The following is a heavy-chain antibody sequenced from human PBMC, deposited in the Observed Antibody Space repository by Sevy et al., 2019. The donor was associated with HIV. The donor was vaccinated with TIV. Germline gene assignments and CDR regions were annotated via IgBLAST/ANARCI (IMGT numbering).Heavy chain of an antibody. CDR2: ISSTGNTI. Sequence: GGSLRLSCAVSGFTFSSHDMNWVRQAPGKGLEWISYISSTGNTIQYADAFKGRFTISSYNAKTSLYLQMSSLRVEDTPVYYCAREWNRGSRYYYYYLDVWDKGTTVTVSS. CDR3: AREWNRGSRYYYYYLDV. CDR1: GFTFSSHD. J-gene: IGHJ6*03. D-gene: IGHD7-27*01. V-gene: IGHV3-48*03.